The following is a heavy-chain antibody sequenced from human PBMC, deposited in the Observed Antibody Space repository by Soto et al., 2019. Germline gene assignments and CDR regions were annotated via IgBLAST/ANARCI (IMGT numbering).Heavy chain of an antibody. J-gene: IGHJ5*01. CDR2: IKQDGSEK. V-gene: IGHV3-7*01. D-gene: IGHD3-10*01. CDR1: GFTFSSYW. CDR3: AREQSYYYGSGIDS. Sequence: EVQLVESGGGLVQPGGSLRLSCAASGFTFSSYWMSWVRQAPGKGLEWVANIKQDGSEKYYVDSVKGRFTISRDNATNSLYLQMNSLRGEDTAVYYCAREQSYYYGSGIDSWGQGTLVTVSS.